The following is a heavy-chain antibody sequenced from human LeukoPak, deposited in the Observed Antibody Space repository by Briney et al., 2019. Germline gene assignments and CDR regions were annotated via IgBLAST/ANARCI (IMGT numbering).Heavy chain of an antibody. CDR1: GGSISSGSYY. Sequence: SETLSLTCTVSGGSISSGSYYWSWIRQPAGKGLEWIGRIYTSGSTNYNPSLKSRVTISVDTSKNQFSLKLSSVTAADTAVYYCARDFPLLYSSRAWRWFDPWGQGTLVTVSS. CDR2: IYTSGST. CDR3: ARDFPLLYSSRAWRWFDP. V-gene: IGHV4-61*02. J-gene: IGHJ5*02. D-gene: IGHD6-13*01.